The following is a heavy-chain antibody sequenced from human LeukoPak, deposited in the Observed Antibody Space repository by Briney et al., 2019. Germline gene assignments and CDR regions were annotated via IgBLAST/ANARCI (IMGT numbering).Heavy chain of an antibody. Sequence: PGGSLRLSCVASGFTFSSYWMSWVRQAPGKGLEWVAVISYDGSNKYYADSVKGRFTISRDNSKNTLYLQMNSLRAEDTAVYYCAKGPTPYYDSSDAFDIWGQGTMVTVSS. J-gene: IGHJ3*02. D-gene: IGHD3-22*01. CDR3: AKGPTPYYDSSDAFDI. V-gene: IGHV3-30*18. CDR1: GFTFSSYW. CDR2: ISYDGSNK.